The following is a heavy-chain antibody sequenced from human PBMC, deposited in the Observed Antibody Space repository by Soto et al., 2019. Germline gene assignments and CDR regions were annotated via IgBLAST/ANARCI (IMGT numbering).Heavy chain of an antibody. CDR3: ARAGPAHIGYCSGGSCPPQLAKDYYGMDV. CDR2: IWYDGSNK. J-gene: IGHJ6*02. CDR1: GFTFSSYG. Sequence: PGGSLRLSCAASGFTFSSYGVHWVSKAPGKGLEWVAVIWYDGSNKYYADSVKGRFTISRDNSKNTLYLQMNSLRAEDTAVYYCARAGPAHIGYCSGGSCPPQLAKDYYGMDVWGQGTTVTVSS. D-gene: IGHD2-15*01. V-gene: IGHV3-33*01.